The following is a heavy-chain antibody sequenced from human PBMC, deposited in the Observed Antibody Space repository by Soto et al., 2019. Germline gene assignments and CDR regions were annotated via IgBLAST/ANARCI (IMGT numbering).Heavy chain of an antibody. V-gene: IGHV4-30-2*03. D-gene: IGHD3-16*01. Sequence: SETLSLTCAVSGGSISSGGYSWSWIRQPPGKGLEWIGSIYYSGSTYYNPSLKSRVTISVDTSKNQFSLKLSSVTAADTAVYYCARGYGRNLDYGGKETLVTVPS. CDR2: IYYSGST. CDR1: GGSISSGGYS. CDR3: ARGYGRNLDY. J-gene: IGHJ4*02.